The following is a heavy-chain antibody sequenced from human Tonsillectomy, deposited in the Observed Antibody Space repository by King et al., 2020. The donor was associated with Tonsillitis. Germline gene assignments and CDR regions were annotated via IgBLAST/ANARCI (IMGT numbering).Heavy chain of an antibody. Sequence: VQLVESGGGVVQPGRSLRLSCAASGFTFSSYGMHWVRQAQGKGLEWVAVIWYDGSNKYYADSVKGRFTISRDNSKNTLYLQMNSLRAEDTAVYYCARSMDTAMVPGAFDIWGQGTMVTVSS. D-gene: IGHD5-18*01. CDR3: ARSMDTAMVPGAFDI. CDR1: GFTFSSYG. CDR2: IWYDGSNK. J-gene: IGHJ3*02. V-gene: IGHV3-33*08.